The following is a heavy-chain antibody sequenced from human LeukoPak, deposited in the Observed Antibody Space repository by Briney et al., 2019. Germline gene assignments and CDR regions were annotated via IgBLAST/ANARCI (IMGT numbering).Heavy chain of an antibody. CDR1: GFTFRSYW. D-gene: IGHD6-19*01. CDR3: ARDQWLAYYYHGMDV. CDR2: IQSDGSTT. J-gene: IGHJ6*02. Sequence: PGGSLRLSCAASGFTFRSYWMHWVRQTPGKGLVWVSGIQSDGSTTTYADFVKGRFTISRDNAENSLYLQMNSLRAEDTAIYYCARDQWLAYYYHGMDVWGQGTTVTVSS. V-gene: IGHV3-74*03.